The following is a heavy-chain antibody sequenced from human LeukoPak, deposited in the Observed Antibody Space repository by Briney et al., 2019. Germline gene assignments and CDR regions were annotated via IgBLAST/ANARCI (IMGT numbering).Heavy chain of an antibody. J-gene: IGHJ4*02. V-gene: IGHV1-69*04. CDR3: AREAYYGSGSYWG. CDR2: IIPILGIA. D-gene: IGHD3-10*01. CDR1: GGTFSSYA. Sequence: ASVKVSCKASGGTFSSYAISWVRQAPGQGLEWMGRIIPILGIANHAQKFQGRVTITADKSTSTAYMELSSLRSEDTAVYYCAREAYYGSGSYWGWGQGTLVTVSS.